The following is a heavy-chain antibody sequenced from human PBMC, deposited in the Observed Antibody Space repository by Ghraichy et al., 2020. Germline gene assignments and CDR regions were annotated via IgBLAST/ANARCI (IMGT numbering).Heavy chain of an antibody. J-gene: IGHJ6*02. Sequence: GESLNISCKGSGYSFTSYWIGWVRQMPGKGLEWMGIIYPGDSDTRYSPSFQGQVTISADKSISTAYLQWSSLKASDTAMYYCARQFTMVRGVMPSLTYYGMDVWGQGTTVTVSS. CDR3: ARQFTMVRGVMPSLTYYGMDV. CDR1: GYSFTSYW. D-gene: IGHD3-10*01. V-gene: IGHV5-51*01. CDR2: IYPGDSDT.